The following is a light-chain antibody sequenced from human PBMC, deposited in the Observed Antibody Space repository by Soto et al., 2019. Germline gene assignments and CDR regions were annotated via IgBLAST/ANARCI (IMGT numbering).Light chain of an antibody. Sequence: EIVMTQSPATLSVSPGVRATLSCRASQSVSSNLAWYQQKPGQAPRLLIYGASTRATGIPARFSGSGSGTEFTLTISSLQYEDFAIYYWKHYNNWPPWTFGQGTKVEIK. V-gene: IGKV3-15*01. CDR1: QSVSSN. CDR3: KHYNNWPPWT. CDR2: GAS. J-gene: IGKJ1*01.